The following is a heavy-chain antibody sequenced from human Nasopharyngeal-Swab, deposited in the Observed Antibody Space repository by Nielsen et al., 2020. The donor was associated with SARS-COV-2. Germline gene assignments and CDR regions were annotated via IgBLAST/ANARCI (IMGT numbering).Heavy chain of an antibody. J-gene: IGHJ6*02. CDR1: GGSISRGSYY. V-gene: IGHV4-39*02. CDR3: ARDHYYDSSGYYPFHKRYYYGMDV. D-gene: IGHD3-22*01. CDR2: IYYSGSI. Sequence: SETLSLTCTVSGGSISRGSYYWGWIRQPPGKGLEWIGSIYYSGSIYYNPSLKSRVTISVDTSKNQFSLKLSSVTAADTAVYYCARDHYYDSSGYYPFHKRYYYGMDVWGQGTTVTVSS.